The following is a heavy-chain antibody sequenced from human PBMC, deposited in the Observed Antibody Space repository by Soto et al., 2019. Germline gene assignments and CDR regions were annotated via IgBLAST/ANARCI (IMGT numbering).Heavy chain of an antibody. J-gene: IGHJ4*02. CDR2: INHSGNT. CDR3: ARHHVRGRTIAGAAEF. Sequence: SETRALTCAVYGGSLSGYYWSWMRQPPGKALEWIGEINHSGNTNYNPSLKSRVTISVDTSKNQLFLNLTSVTAADTAMYYCARHHVRGRTIAGAAEFWGQGTLVTVSS. D-gene: IGHD1-26*01. CDR1: GGSLSGYY. V-gene: IGHV4-34*01.